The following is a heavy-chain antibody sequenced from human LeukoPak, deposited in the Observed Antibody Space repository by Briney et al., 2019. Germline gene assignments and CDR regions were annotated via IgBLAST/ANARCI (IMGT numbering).Heavy chain of an antibody. CDR3: ARASFWSGPPTYYYYYYMDV. D-gene: IGHD3-3*01. J-gene: IGHJ6*03. CDR1: GGTFSSYA. CDR2: IIPIFGTA. V-gene: IGHV1-69*01. Sequence: GSSVKVSCKASGGTFSSYAISWVRQAPGQGLEWMGGIIPIFGTANYAQKFQGRVTITADESTSTAYMELSSLTSEDTAVYYCARASFWSGPPTYYYYYYMDVWGKGTTVTVSS.